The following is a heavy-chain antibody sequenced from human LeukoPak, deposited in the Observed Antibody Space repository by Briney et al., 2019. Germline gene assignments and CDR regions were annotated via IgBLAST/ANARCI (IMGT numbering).Heavy chain of an antibody. CDR2: IGKDGST. CDR1: GFTFSYYD. V-gene: IGHV3-13*04. D-gene: IGHD3-16*01. CDR3: IRDLGLSHAYGAFDV. J-gene: IGHJ3*01. Sequence: GGSLRLSCAASGFTFSYYDMHWVRQVTGKSLEWVSGIGKDGSTDYPGSVKGRFTISRENAKNSLYPQMNSLRAEDTAVYYCIRDLGLSHAYGAFDVWGQGTMVTVSS.